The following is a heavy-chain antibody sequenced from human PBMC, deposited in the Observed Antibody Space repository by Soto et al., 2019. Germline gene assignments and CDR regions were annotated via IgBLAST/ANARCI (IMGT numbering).Heavy chain of an antibody. V-gene: IGHV3-23*01. CDR2: ISGSGGST. CDR1: GVTFSSYA. J-gene: IGHJ6*02. Sequence: XGSLRLSCAAAGVTFSSYAMSWVRQAPGKGLEWVSAISGSGGSTYYADSVKGRFTISRDNSKNTLYLQMNSLRAEDTAVYYCARLRLDYYDSSGYAFGMDVWGQGNTVTVSS. CDR3: ARLRLDYYDSSGYAFGMDV. D-gene: IGHD3-22*01.